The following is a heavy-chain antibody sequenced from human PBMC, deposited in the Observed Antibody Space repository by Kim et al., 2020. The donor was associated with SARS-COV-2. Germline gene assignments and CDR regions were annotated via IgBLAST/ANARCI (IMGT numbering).Heavy chain of an antibody. V-gene: IGHV4-39*01. CDR1: GGSISSSTYY. Sequence: SETLSLTCTVSGGSISSSTYYWGWIRQPPGKGLEWIGSIYYTGTTYYNPSLKSRVTISVDTSKDQFSLKLSSVTAADTAVYYCAGRFSGGYFYWGQGTLATVSS. CDR2: IYYTGTT. D-gene: IGHD1-26*01. J-gene: IGHJ4*02. CDR3: AGRFSGGYFY.